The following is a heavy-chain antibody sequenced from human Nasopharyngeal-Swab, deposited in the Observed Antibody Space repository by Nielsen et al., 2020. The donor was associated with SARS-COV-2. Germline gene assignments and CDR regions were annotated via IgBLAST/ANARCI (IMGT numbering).Heavy chain of an antibody. Sequence: GESLKISCAASGFTFSSYYMSWVRQAPGKGLEWVSAIGGTGGSTYYADSVKGQFTISRDNSKNTLYLQMNSLRAEDTAVYYCAKDRGCSGGSCYVHWYFDLWGRGTLVTVSS. CDR1: GFTFSSYY. V-gene: IGHV3-23*01. CDR3: AKDRGCSGGSCYVHWYFDL. CDR2: IGGTGGST. D-gene: IGHD2-15*01. J-gene: IGHJ2*01.